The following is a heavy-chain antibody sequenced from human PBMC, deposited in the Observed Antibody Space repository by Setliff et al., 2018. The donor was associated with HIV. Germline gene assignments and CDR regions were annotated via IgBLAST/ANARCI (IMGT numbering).Heavy chain of an antibody. V-gene: IGHV4-38-2*01. CDR2: IYHSGST. CDR1: GYSISSGYY. CDR3: ARQGAGYYYDSSEYYTGNGFDM. J-gene: IGHJ3*02. D-gene: IGHD3-22*01. Sequence: SETLSLTCAVSGYSISSGYYWGWIRQPPGKGLEWIASIYHSGSTYYNPSLKSRVTISGQTSNNQFSLQLTSVTAADTAVYYCARQGAGYYYDSSEYYTGNGFDMWGQGTMVTVSS.